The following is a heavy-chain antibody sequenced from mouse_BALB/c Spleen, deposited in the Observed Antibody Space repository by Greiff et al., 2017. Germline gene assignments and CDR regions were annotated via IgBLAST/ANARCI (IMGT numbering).Heavy chain of an antibody. CDR3: ARRVLRRYCDY. Sequence: VKLQESGAELAKPGASVKMSCKASGYTFTSYWMHWVKQRPGQGLEWIGYINPSTGYTEYNQKFKDKATLTADKSSSTAYMQLSSLTSEDSAVYYCARRVLRRYCDYWGQGTTLTVSS. CDR1: GYTFTSYW. J-gene: IGHJ2*01. CDR2: INPSTGYT. V-gene: IGHV1-7*01. D-gene: IGHD1-1*01.